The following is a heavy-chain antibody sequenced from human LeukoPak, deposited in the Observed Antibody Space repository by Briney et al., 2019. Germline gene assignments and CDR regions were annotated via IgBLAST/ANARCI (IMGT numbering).Heavy chain of an antibody. CDR3: ARQLHYYDSSGLFHFDY. Sequence: PSETLSLTCTVSGGSISSSSYYWGWIRQPPGKGLEWIGSIYYSGSTYYNPSLKSRVTISVDTSKNQFSLKLSSVTAADTAVYYCARQLHYYDSSGLFHFDYWGQGTLVTVSS. D-gene: IGHD3-22*01. CDR1: GGSISSSSYY. V-gene: IGHV4-39*01. J-gene: IGHJ4*02. CDR2: IYYSGST.